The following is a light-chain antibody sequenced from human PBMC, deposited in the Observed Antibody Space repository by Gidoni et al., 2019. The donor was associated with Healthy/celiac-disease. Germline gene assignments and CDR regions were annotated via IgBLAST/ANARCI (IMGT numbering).Light chain of an antibody. CDR1: KLGDKY. CDR3: QAWDSSTVV. V-gene: IGLV3-1*01. J-gene: IGLJ2*01. Sequence: SYELTQPPSVPVSPGQTASITCSGDKLGDKYACWYQQKPGQSPVLVIYQDSKRPSGIPERFSGSNSGNTATLTISGTQAMDEADYYCQAWDSSTVVFGGGTKLT. CDR2: QDS.